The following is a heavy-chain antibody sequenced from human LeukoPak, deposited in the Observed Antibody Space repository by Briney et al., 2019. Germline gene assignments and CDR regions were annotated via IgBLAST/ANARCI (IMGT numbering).Heavy chain of an antibody. CDR3: AKTQGYCSSTSCYRPPTAFDY. CDR2: IRYDGSNK. D-gene: IGHD2-2*01. V-gene: IGHV3-30*02. J-gene: IGHJ4*02. Sequence: GGSLRLSCAASGFTFSSYGMHWVRQAPGKGLEWVAFIRYDGSNKYYADSVKGRFTISRDNSKNTLYLQMNSLRAEDTAVYYCAKTQGYCSSTSCYRPPTAFDYWGQGTLVTVSS. CDR1: GFTFSSYG.